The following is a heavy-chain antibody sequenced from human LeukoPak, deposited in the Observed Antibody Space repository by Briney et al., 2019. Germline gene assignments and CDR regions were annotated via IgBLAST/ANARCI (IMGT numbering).Heavy chain of an antibody. J-gene: IGHJ4*02. D-gene: IGHD5-12*01. CDR1: GFTFSSYA. Sequence: GGSLRLSCAASGFTFSSYAMHWVRRAPGKGLEWVAVISYDGSNKYYADSVKGRFTISRDNSKNTLYLQMNSLRAEDTAVYYCAKDYDDALFDYWGQGTLVTVSS. V-gene: IGHV3-30-3*01. CDR3: AKDYDDALFDY. CDR2: ISYDGSNK.